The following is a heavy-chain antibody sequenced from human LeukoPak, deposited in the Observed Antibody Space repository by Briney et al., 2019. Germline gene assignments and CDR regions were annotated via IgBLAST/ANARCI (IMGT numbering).Heavy chain of an antibody. CDR2: ISSSSSYI. D-gene: IGHD1-26*01. Sequence: GGSLRLSCAASGFTFSSYSMNWVRQAPGKGLEWVSSISSSSSYIYYADSVKGRFTIPRDNAKNSLYLQMNSLRAEDTAVYYCARAVNSGSYYYFDYWGQGTLVTVSS. CDR3: ARAVNSGSYYYFDY. CDR1: GFTFSSYS. V-gene: IGHV3-21*01. J-gene: IGHJ4*02.